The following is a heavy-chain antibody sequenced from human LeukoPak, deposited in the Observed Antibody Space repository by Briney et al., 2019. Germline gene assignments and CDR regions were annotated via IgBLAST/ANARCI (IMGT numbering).Heavy chain of an antibody. D-gene: IGHD4-17*01. J-gene: IGHJ6*03. V-gene: IGHV3-7*01. Sequence: PGGSLRLSCAASGFTFSFYWMSWIRQAPGKGLEWVANIKQDGSEKYYVDSVKGRFTISRDNAKNSLYLQMNSLRVEDTAVYYCARDGGDYSGYYYYMDVWGKGTTVTVSS. CDR1: GFTFSFYW. CDR2: IKQDGSEK. CDR3: ARDGGDYSGYYYYMDV.